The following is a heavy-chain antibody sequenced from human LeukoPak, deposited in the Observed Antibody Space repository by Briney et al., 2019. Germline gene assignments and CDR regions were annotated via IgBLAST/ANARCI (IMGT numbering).Heavy chain of an antibody. CDR3: ARGDTVVTVGYFDY. D-gene: IGHD4-23*01. CDR1: GFTFSDHY. CDR2: IYYSGST. V-gene: IGHV4-30-4*08. Sequence: LRLSCAASGFTFSDHYMDWVRQPPGKGLEWIGYIYYSGSTYYNPSLKSRVTISVDTSKNQFSLKLSSVTAADTAVYYCARGDTVVTVGYFDYWGQGTLVTVSS. J-gene: IGHJ4*02.